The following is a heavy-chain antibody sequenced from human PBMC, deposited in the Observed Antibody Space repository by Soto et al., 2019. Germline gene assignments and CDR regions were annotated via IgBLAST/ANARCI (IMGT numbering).Heavy chain of an antibody. D-gene: IGHD5-12*01. CDR2: IIPIFGTA. J-gene: IGHJ6*02. Sequence: SVKVSCKASGGTFSSYAISWVRQAPGQGLEWMGGIIPIFGTANYAQKFQGRVTITADESTSTAYMELSSLRSEDTAVYYCARGGGEMATMYYYYGMDVWGQGTTVTVSS. V-gene: IGHV1-69*13. CDR3: ARGGGEMATMYYYYGMDV. CDR1: GGTFSSYA.